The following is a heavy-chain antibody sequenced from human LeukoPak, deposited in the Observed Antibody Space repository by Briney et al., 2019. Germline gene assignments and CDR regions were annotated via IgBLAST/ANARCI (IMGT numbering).Heavy chain of an antibody. D-gene: IGHD1-26*01. CDR1: GGSFSGYY. Sequence: PSETLSLTCAVYGGSFSGYYWSWIRQPPGKGLEWIGEINHSGSTNYNPSLKSRVTISVDTSKNQFSLKLSSVTAADTAVYYCARRGIVGAKRAFDIWGQGTMVTVSS. J-gene: IGHJ3*02. CDR3: ARRGIVGAKRAFDI. V-gene: IGHV4-34*01. CDR2: INHSGST.